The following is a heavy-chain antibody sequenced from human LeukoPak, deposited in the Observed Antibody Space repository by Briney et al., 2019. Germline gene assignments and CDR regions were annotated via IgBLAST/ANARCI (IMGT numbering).Heavy chain of an antibody. CDR2: ISWDGGST. J-gene: IGHJ4*02. Sequence: GGSLRLCCAASGFTFSDSYMSWIRQAPGKGLEWVSLISWDGGSTYYADSVKGRFTISRDNSKNSLYLQMNSLRTEDTALYFCAKDHYYGSGSYSRWVYFDYWGQGTLVIVSS. D-gene: IGHD3-10*01. CDR1: GFTFSDSY. CDR3: AKDHYYGSGSYSRWVYFDY. V-gene: IGHV3-43*01.